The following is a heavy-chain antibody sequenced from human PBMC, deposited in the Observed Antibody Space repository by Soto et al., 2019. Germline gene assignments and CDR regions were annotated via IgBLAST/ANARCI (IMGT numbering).Heavy chain of an antibody. CDR3: AKDNPAREVTHVRAYL. D-gene: IGHD2-21*02. Sequence: EVQLLESGGGLVQPGGALRLSCAASGFTFSSYAMSWVRQAPGKGLEWVSAISGSGGSTYYADSVKGRFTHSRDNSKNTLDLQMNSLRAEDTAVYYCAKDNPAREVTHVRAYLWGRGTLVTVSS. J-gene: IGHJ2*01. CDR2: ISGSGGST. CDR1: GFTFSSYA. V-gene: IGHV3-23*01.